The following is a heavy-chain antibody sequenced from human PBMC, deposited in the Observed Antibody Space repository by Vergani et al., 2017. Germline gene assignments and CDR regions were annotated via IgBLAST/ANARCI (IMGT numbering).Heavy chain of an antibody. J-gene: IGHJ4*02. V-gene: IGHV4-59*01. CDR3: ARWITGTTHFDY. CDR1: GGPISSYY. CDR2: IYYSGST. Sequence: QVQLQESGPGLVKPSETLSLTCTVSGGPISSYYWSWIRQPPGKGLEWIGYIYYSGSTNYNPSLKSRVTISVDTSKNQFSLKLSSVTAADTAVYYCARWITGTTHFDYWGQGTLVTVSS. D-gene: IGHD1-20*01.